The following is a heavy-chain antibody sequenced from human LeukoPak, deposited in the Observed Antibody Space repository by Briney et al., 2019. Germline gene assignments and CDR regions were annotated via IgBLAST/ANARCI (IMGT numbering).Heavy chain of an antibody. J-gene: IGHJ6*03. V-gene: IGHV3-23*01. CDR3: DKDCSGDVYYYYYYMDV. D-gene: IGHD2-15*01. Sequence: PGGSLRLSCAASGFTFSSYAMSWVRQAPGQGLEWVSAISANGSSTYYADSVKGRFTLSRDNSKNTVYLHMNNLRVEDTAIYYCDKDCSGDVYYYYYYMDVWGKGTTVTVSS. CDR2: ISANGSST. CDR1: GFTFSSYA.